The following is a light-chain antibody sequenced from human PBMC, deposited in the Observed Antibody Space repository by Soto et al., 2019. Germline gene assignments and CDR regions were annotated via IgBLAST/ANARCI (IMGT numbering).Light chain of an antibody. CDR3: CSYAGNSTYV. Sequence: QSALTQPASVSVSPGQSITISCTGTSSDVGSYNLVSWYQQHPGKAPKFMIYEGSKRPSGVSNRFSGSKSGNTASLTISGLQAEDEAIYYCCSYAGNSTYVFGTGTKVTV. CDR2: EGS. V-gene: IGLV2-23*01. CDR1: SSDVGSYNL. J-gene: IGLJ1*01.